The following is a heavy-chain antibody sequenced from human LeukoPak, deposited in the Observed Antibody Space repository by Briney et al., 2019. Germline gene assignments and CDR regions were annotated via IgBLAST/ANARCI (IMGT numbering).Heavy chain of an antibody. J-gene: IGHJ6*03. CDR3: ARGGDTAMVPYYYYYMDV. CDR2: IYYTGNT. D-gene: IGHD5-18*01. Sequence: SETLSLTCTVSGVSISSSYSYWGWIRQPPGMGLEWIGSIYYTGNTYYNASLKSQVSISIDTSKNQFSLKLTSVTAADTAVYYCARGGDTAMVPYYYYYMDVWGKGTTVTISS. CDR1: GVSISSSYSY. V-gene: IGHV4-39*01.